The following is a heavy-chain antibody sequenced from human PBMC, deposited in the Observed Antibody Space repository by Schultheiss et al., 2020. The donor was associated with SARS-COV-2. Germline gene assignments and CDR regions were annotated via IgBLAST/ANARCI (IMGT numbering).Heavy chain of an antibody. CDR1: GFTFSSYS. D-gene: IGHD3-9*01. CDR2: INSDGSST. V-gene: IGHV3-74*01. Sequence: GGSLRLSCAASGFTFSSYSMNWVRQAPGKGLVWVSRINSDGSSTSYADSVKGRFTISRDNAKNTLYLQMNSLRAEDTAVYYCARDRRYYDILTVPQTYYYYMDVWGKGTTVTVSS. CDR3: ARDRRYYDILTVPQTYYYYMDV. J-gene: IGHJ6*03.